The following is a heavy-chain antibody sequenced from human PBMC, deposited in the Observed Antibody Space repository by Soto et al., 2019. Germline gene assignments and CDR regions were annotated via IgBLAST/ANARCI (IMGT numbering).Heavy chain of an antibody. D-gene: IGHD2-15*01. CDR2: IYYSGST. J-gene: IGHJ4*02. V-gene: IGHV4-59*01. CDR1: GGSISSYY. Sequence: SETLSLTCTVSGGSISSYYWSWIRQPPGKGLEWIGYIYYSGSTNYNPSLKSRVTISVDTSKNQFSLKLSSVTAADTAVYYCARDRGCSGGSCPRFDHSGQATLVTVSS. CDR3: ARDRGCSGGSCPRFDH.